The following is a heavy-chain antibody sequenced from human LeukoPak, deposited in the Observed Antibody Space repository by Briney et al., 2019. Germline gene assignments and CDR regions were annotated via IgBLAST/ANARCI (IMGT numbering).Heavy chain of an antibody. CDR2: INPSGGST. Sequence: ASVKVSCKASGYTFTSYYMHWVRQAPGQGLEWMGIINPSGGSTSYAQKFQGRVTMTRDTSTSTVYMELSSLRSEDTAVYYCARDREDIVVVVAAETDAFDIWGQGTMVTVSS. CDR3: ARDREDIVVVVAAETDAFDI. J-gene: IGHJ3*02. CDR1: GYTFTSYY. V-gene: IGHV1-46*01. D-gene: IGHD2-15*01.